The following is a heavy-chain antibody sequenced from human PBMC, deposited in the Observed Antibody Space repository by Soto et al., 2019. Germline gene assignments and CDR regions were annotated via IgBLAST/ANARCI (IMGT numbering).Heavy chain of an antibody. Sequence: ASVKVSCKASGYTFTSYGISWVRQAPGQGLEWMGWISAYNVNTNYAQKLQGRVTMTTDTSTSTAYMELRSLRSDDTAVYYCARVSFAHGEINYYAMAVCGQGTTVTVSS. CDR2: ISAYNVNT. D-gene: IGHD4-17*01. CDR1: GYTFTSYG. J-gene: IGHJ6*02. CDR3: ARVSFAHGEINYYAMAV. V-gene: IGHV1-18*01.